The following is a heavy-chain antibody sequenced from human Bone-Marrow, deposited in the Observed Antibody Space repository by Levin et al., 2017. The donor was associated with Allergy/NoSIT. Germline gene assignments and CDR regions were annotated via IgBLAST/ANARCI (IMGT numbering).Heavy chain of an antibody. CDR1: GFSLNDYE. CDR3: ARLSTRGFDP. V-gene: IGHV3-21*06. Sequence: ETLSLTCVVSGFSLNDYEIHWVRQAPGKGLEWVSSISQSGRSTYYTGSVRGRFTTSKDNAKNSVFLQMDGLRGEDMGFYYCARLSTRGFDPWGPGTLVTVSS. J-gene: IGHJ5*02. CDR2: ISQSGRST.